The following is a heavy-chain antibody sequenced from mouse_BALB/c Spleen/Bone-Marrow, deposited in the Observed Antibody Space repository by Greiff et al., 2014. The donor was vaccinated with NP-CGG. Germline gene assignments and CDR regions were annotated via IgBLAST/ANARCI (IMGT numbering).Heavy chain of an antibody. Sequence: LMESGPELVKPGASVNISCKASGYTFTDYYINWVKQKPGQGLEWIGWIYPRNNNTKYNERFKDKATLTVDTPSSTAYMQLSSLTSEDTAVYFCARGITTATFAYWGQGTLVTVSA. CDR1: GYTFTDYY. CDR2: IYPRNNNT. CDR3: ARGITTATFAY. J-gene: IGHJ3*01. D-gene: IGHD1-2*01. V-gene: IGHV1-84*02.